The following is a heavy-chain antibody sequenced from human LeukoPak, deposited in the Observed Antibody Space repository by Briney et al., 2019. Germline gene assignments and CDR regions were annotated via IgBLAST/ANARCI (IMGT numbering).Heavy chain of an antibody. J-gene: IGHJ6*03. CDR1: GYTFTGYY. D-gene: IGHD2-2*02. CDR3: ARGEARYCSSTSCYTYYYYYMDV. V-gene: IGHV1-2*02. Sequence: ASVKVSCKASGYTFTGYYMHWVRQAPGQGLEWMGWINPNSGGTNYAQKFQGRVTMTRDTSISTAYMELSRLRSDDTAVYYCARGEARYCSSTSCYTYYYYYMDVWGKGITVTVSS. CDR2: INPNSGGT.